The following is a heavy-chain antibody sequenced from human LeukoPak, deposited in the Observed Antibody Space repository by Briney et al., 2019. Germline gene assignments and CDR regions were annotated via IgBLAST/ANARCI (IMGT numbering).Heavy chain of an antibody. CDR1: GYSISSSHW. CDR3: AKNRIPIAATGRHYYMDV. J-gene: IGHJ6*03. V-gene: IGHV4-4*02. CDR2: IYHSGST. Sequence: SETLSLTYTVSGYSISSSHWWSWVRRPPGKGLEWIGEIYHSGSTNYNPSLKSRVTILADKSKNQLSLKLSSVTAADTAVYYCAKNRIPIAATGRHYYMDVWGKGTTVTISS. D-gene: IGHD6-13*01.